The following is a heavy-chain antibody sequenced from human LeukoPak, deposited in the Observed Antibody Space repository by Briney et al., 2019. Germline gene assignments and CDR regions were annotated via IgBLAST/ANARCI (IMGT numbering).Heavy chain of an antibody. CDR2: ISAYNGNT. D-gene: IGHD3-22*01. CDR1: GYTFTSYG. V-gene: IGHV1-18*01. Sequence: ASVKVSCKASGYTFTSYGISWVRQAPGQGLEWMGWISAYNGNTNYAQKHQGRVTMTTDTSTSTAYMELRSLRSDDTAVYYCARLQDYYDSSGYLDYWGQGTLVTVSS. CDR3: ARLQDYYDSSGYLDY. J-gene: IGHJ4*02.